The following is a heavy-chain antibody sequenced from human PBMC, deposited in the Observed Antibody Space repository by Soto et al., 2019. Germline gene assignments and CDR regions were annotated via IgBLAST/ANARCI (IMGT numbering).Heavy chain of an antibody. V-gene: IGHV4-59*01. J-gene: IGHJ5*02. CDR1: GGSISSYY. CDR3: ARLGCYYDCSGYYCDWFAP. Sequence: PSETLSLTCTVSGGSISSYYWSWIRQPPWKGLKWIGYIYYSGSTNYNPSLKSRVTISVDTSKNQFSLKLSSVTAADTAVYYCARLGCYYDCSGYYCDWFAPWGQGTLVPVSS. CDR2: IYYSGST. D-gene: IGHD3-22*01.